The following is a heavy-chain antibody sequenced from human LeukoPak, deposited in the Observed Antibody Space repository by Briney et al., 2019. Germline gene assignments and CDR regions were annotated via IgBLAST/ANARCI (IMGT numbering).Heavy chain of an antibody. V-gene: IGHV1-8*01. CDR2: LNPNSGNT. Sequence: GASVKVSCKASGYTFTSYDINWVRQATGQGLEWMGWLNPNSGNTGYAQKFQGRVTMTRNTSISTAYMELSSLRSEDTAVYYCAREYGDDYVWGSYRSSEGNWFDPWGQGTLVTVSS. CDR1: GYTFTSYD. D-gene: IGHD3-16*02. CDR3: AREYGDDYVWGSYRSSEGNWFDP. J-gene: IGHJ5*02.